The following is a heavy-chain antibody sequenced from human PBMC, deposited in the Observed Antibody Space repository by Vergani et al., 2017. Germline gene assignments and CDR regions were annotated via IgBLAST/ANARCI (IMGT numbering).Heavy chain of an antibody. V-gene: IGHV3-48*03. CDR3: ASKHCNYVWYFDY. D-gene: IGHD1-7*01. Sequence: EVQLVESGGGLVQPGGSLRLSCAASGFSFSSYEMNWVRQAPGKGLEWVSYISSSGSTKYDADSVKGRFTISRDNAKNSLYLHMNSLRAEDTAFYYCASKHCNYVWYFDYWGQGTLVTVSS. J-gene: IGHJ4*02. CDR2: ISSSGSTK. CDR1: GFSFSSYE.